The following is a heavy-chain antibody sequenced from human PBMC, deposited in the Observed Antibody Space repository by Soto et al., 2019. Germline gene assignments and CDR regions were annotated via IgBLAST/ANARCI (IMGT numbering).Heavy chain of an antibody. CDR2: IYYSGST. V-gene: IGHV4-59*08. J-gene: IGHJ6*03. CDR3: ARTPRQPLTHGLVNYYYYMDV. Sequence: SETLSLTCTVSGGSISSYYWSWIRQPPGKGLEWIGYIYYSGSTNYNPSLKSRVTISVDTSKNQFSLKLSSVTAADTAVYYCARTPRQPLTHGLVNYYYYMDVWGKGTTVTVSS. D-gene: IGHD1-26*01. CDR1: GGSISSYY.